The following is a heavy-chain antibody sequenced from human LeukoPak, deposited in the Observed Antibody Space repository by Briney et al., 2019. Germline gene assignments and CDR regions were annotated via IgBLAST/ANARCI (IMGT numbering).Heavy chain of an antibody. CDR1: GYTFTGYY. J-gene: IGHJ5*02. D-gene: IGHD3-10*01. CDR3: AXAXGVXGVINRWFDP. V-gene: IGHV1-8*02. Sequence: GSVNXSCKASGYTFTGYYMHWVGQAPGQGVEGMGWMNPNSGNTAYAQKFQGRVTITRNNSIRTAYMELSRQRCEDRAGYYIAXAXGVXGVINRWFDPWGQGTLVTVSS. CDR2: MNPNSGNT.